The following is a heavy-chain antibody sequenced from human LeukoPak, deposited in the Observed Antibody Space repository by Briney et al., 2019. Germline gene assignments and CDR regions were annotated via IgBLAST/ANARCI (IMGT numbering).Heavy chain of an antibody. CDR1: GGSFSGYY. CDR2: INHSGST. J-gene: IGHJ4*02. Sequence: SETLSLTCAVYGGSFSGYYWSWIRQPPGKGLEWIGEINHSGSTNYNPSLKSRVTISVDTSKNQFSLKLSSVTAADTAVYYCARRPIYSSDDYWGQGTLVTVSS. CDR3: ARRPIYSSDDY. V-gene: IGHV4-34*01. D-gene: IGHD2-15*01.